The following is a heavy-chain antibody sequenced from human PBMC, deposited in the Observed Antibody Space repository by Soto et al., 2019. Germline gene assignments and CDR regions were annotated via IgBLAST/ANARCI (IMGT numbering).Heavy chain of an antibody. V-gene: IGHV4-30-2*01. Sequence: SETLSLTSAVSAGPPSPGAYSWCCIRQPPRKGLECIGYIYHSGSTYYSPSLKSRVTISVDRSKNQFSLKLSSVTAADTAVYYCARGPPLGYWGQGTLVTVS. CDR2: IYHSGST. CDR3: ARGPPLGY. J-gene: IGHJ4*02. CDR1: AGPPSPGAYS.